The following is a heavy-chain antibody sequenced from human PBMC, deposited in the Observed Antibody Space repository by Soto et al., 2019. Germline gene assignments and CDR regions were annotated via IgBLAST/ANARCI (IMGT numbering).Heavy chain of an antibody. CDR3: ARDGYYGSAYYFDY. V-gene: IGHV3-30-3*01. J-gene: IGHJ4*02. D-gene: IGHD3-10*01. CDR1: GFTFRSYA. CDR2: ISYDGSNK. Sequence: PGGALRLWCAASGFTFRSYAMHWVRHAPGKGLEWVAVISYDGSNKYYADSVKGRFTISRDNSKNTLYLQMNSLRAEDTAVYYCARDGYYGSAYYFDYWGQGT.